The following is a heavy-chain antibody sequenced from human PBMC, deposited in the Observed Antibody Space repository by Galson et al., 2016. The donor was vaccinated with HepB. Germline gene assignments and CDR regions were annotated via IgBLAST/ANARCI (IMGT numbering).Heavy chain of an antibody. Sequence: SLRLSCAASGFTFSAYAMNWVRQAPGKGLEWVSAIRGTGGTTYYADSVKGRFTISRDNSEKTLFLQMNSLRVEDTAVYFCAKDPRGINSEWGYYDSGSEPYWFDPWGQGTLVTVSS. CDR1: GFTFSAYA. J-gene: IGHJ5*02. D-gene: IGHD3-10*01. CDR2: IRGTGGTT. CDR3: AKDPRGINSEWGYYDSGSEPYWFDP. V-gene: IGHV3-23*01.